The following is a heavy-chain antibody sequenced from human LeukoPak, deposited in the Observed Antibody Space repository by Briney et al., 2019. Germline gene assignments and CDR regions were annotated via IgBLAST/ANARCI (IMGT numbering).Heavy chain of an antibody. J-gene: IGHJ3*02. CDR1: GFTFNSYW. V-gene: IGHV3-7*01. Sequence: GGSLRLSCTASGFTFNSYWMSWVRQAPGKGLEWVANIKQDGSEKYYVDSVKGRISISRDDAKNSLYLQMNSLRVEDTAVYYCARDRGTYYYDTTSHYDAFDIWGQGTMVTVSS. D-gene: IGHD3-22*01. CDR3: ARDRGTYYYDTTSHYDAFDI. CDR2: IKQDGSEK.